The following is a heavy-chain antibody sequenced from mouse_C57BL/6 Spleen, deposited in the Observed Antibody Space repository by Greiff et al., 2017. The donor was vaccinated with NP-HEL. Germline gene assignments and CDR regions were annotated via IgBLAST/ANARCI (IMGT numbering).Heavy chain of an antibody. V-gene: IGHV1-52*01. J-gene: IGHJ3*01. CDR1: GYTFTSYW. Sequence: VQLQQPGAELVRPGSSVKLSCKASGYTFTSYWMHWVKQRPIQGLEWIGNIDPSDSETHYNQKFKDKATLTVDKSSSTAYMQLSSLTSEDSAVYYCARSTYGSSSFAYWGQGTLVTVSA. CDR3: ARSTYGSSSFAY. CDR2: IDPSDSET. D-gene: IGHD1-1*01.